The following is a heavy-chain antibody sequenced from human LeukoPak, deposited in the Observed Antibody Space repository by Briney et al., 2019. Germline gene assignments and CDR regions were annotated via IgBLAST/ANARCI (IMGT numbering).Heavy chain of an antibody. CDR2: IWYDGSNK. Sequence: GGSLRLSCAASGFTFSSYGMHWVRQAPGKGLEWVAVIWYDGSNKYYADSVKGRFTISRDNSKNALYLQMNSLRAEDTAVYYCAKDPGAFDIWGQGTMVTVSS. J-gene: IGHJ3*02. CDR3: AKDPGAFDI. V-gene: IGHV3-33*06. CDR1: GFTFSSYG.